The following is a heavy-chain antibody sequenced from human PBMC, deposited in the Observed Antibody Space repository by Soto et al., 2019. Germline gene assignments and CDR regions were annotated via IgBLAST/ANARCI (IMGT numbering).Heavy chain of an antibody. D-gene: IGHD2-8*01. CDR1: GYSFSSNW. Sequence: GESLKISCKGSGYSFSSNWIGWVRQMPGNGLEWMGIIFPGDSDTRYSPSFQGQVIISADKSISTAYLQWSSLKASDTAIYYCARSGTNGYYFVFDYWGQGTRVTVSS. V-gene: IGHV5-51*01. CDR3: ARSGTNGYYFVFDY. J-gene: IGHJ4*02. CDR2: IFPGDSDT.